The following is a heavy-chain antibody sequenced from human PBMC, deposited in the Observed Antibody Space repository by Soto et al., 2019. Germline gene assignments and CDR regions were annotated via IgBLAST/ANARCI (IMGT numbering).Heavy chain of an antibody. J-gene: IGHJ4*02. CDR3: ALRSMAVVPEY. CDR2: IYYSGST. Sequence: SETLSLTCTVSGDSIRSYYWTWIRQPPGKGLEWIGYIYYSGSTNYNPSLKSRVTISIDTSKNQFSLKLSSVTAADTAVYYCALRSMAVVPEYWGQGTLVTVSS. CDR1: GDSIRSYY. V-gene: IGHV4-59*01. D-gene: IGHD3-22*01.